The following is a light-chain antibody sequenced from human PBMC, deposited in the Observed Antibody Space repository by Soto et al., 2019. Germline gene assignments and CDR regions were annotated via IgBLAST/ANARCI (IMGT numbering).Light chain of an antibody. CDR1: TSNIGDYDH. CDR2: GVS. V-gene: IGLV2-8*01. CDR3: NSYAGSHKWI. J-gene: IGLJ2*01. Sequence: QSALTQPPSASGPLGQSVTIPCIGTTSNIGDYDHVCWYQQHPGKVPKLIIYGVSARPSGVPDRFSGSKSGNTASLTVSGLQAEDEADYYCNSYAGSHKWIFGGGTSSPS.